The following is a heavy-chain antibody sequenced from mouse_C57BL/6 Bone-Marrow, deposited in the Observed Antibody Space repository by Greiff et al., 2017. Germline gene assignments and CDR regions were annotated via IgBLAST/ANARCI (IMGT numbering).Heavy chain of an antibody. Sequence: EVKLMESGPELVKPGASVKMSCKASGYTFTDYNMHWVKQSHGKSLEWIGYINPNNGGTSYNQKFKGKATLTVNKSSSTAYMELRSLTSEDSAVYYCARPIGSAWFAYWGQGTLVTVSA. D-gene: IGHD6-5*01. V-gene: IGHV1-22*01. CDR2: INPNNGGT. CDR3: ARPIGSAWFAY. J-gene: IGHJ3*01. CDR1: GYTFTDYN.